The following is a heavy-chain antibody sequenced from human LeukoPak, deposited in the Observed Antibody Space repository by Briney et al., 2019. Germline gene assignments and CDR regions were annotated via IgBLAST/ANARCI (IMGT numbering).Heavy chain of an antibody. CDR1: GFTFNNNA. CDR3: APGGDYTFFDY. Sequence: PGGSLRLSCATSGFTFNNNAMSWVRQAPGKGLEWVSAINGGGDATEYADSVKGRFTISRDNSKNTLYLQMNSLRAEDTAVYYCAPGGDYTFFDYWGQGTLVTVSS. CDR2: INGGGDAT. V-gene: IGHV3-23*01. D-gene: IGHD4-17*01. J-gene: IGHJ4*02.